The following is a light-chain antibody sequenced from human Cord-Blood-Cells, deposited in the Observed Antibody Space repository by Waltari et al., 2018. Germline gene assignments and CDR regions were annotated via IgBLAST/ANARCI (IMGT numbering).Light chain of an antibody. J-gene: IGLJ3*02. Sequence: QSALTQPASVSGSPGQSITISCPGTSSDVGGYNTVSWSQQHSGKAPKRMIYDVSNRPSGVSNRCSGAKSGNTASLTISGLQAEDEADYYCSSYTSSSTRVFGGGTKLTVL. CDR1: SSDVGGYNT. CDR2: DVS. CDR3: SSYTSSSTRV. V-gene: IGLV2-14*01.